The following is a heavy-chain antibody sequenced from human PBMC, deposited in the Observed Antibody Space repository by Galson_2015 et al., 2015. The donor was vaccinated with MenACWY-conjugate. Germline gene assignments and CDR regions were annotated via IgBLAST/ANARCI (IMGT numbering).Heavy chain of an antibody. CDR3: TTDKDCSSTSCYEAGYYGMDV. D-gene: IGHD2-2*01. CDR2: IKSKTDGGTT. CDR1: GFTFSNAW. Sequence: SLRLSCAASGFTFSNAWMSWVRQAPGKGLEWVGRIKSKTDGGTTDYAAPVKGRFTISRDDSKNTLYLQMNSLKTEDTAVYYCTTDKDCSSTSCYEAGYYGMDVWGQGTTVTVSS. J-gene: IGHJ6*02. V-gene: IGHV3-15*01.